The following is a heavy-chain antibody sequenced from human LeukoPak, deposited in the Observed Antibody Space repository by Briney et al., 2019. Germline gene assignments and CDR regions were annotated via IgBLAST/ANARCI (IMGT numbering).Heavy chain of an antibody. CDR2: INHSGST. D-gene: IGHD7-27*01. CDR1: DGSFSGYY. Sequence: SETLSLTCAVYDGSFSGYYWSWIRQPPGKGLEWIGEINHSGSTNYNPSLKSRVTISVDTSKNQFSLKLSSVTAADTAVYYCARTGPNWGSPYFDYWGQGTLVTVSS. V-gene: IGHV4-34*01. CDR3: ARTGPNWGSPYFDY. J-gene: IGHJ4*02.